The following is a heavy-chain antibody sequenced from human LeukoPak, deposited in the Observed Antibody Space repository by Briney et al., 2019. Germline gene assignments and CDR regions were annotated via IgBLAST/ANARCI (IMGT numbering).Heavy chain of an antibody. CDR2: IRQDDSEK. CDR1: GFTFSDYW. V-gene: IGHV3-7*01. CDR3: GTDRKVGTWDPRFKC. D-gene: IGHD4-23*01. J-gene: IGHJ4*02. Sequence: GGSLRLSCSASGFTFSDYWMMWVRQAPGKGLEWVGNIRQDDSEKNYVDSVKGRFTISRDNAKFSLYLQMNSLRAEDTAIYYCGTDRKVGTWDPRFKCWGQGTLVTVSS.